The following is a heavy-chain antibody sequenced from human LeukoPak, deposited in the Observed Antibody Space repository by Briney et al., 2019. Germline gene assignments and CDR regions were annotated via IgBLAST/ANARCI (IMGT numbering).Heavy chain of an antibody. CDR3: ARYQQPGYESDY. D-gene: IGHD5-12*01. CDR1: GFPFNNYW. J-gene: IGHJ4*02. V-gene: IGHV3-74*01. CDR2: IGHDGSGA. Sequence: GGSLRLSCAASGFPFNNYWMHWVRQSPGKGLICVARIGHDGSGAGYADSVKGRFTISRDNAKSTLYLQMNSLRAEDTAVYYCARYQQPGYESDYWGQGTLVTVSS.